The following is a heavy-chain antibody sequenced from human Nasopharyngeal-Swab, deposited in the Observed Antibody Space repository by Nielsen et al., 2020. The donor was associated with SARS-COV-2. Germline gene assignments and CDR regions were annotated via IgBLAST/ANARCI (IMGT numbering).Heavy chain of an antibody. V-gene: IGHV2-70*01. D-gene: IGHD1-26*01. CDR2: IDWDDDK. CDR3: ARIKDSGYDSYGMDV. Sequence: WIRQPPGKALEWLALIDWDDDKYYSTSLKTRLTISKDTSKNQVVLTMTNVDPVDTATYYCARIKDSGYDSYGMDVWGQGTTVTVSS. J-gene: IGHJ6*02.